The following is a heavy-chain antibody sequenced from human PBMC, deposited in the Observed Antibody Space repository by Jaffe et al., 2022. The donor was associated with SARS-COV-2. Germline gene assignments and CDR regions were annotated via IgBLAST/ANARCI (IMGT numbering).Heavy chain of an antibody. CDR1: GYTFTSYA. V-gene: IGHV1-3*01. Sequence: QVQLVQSGAEVKKPGASVKVSCKASGYTFTSYAMHWVRQAPGQRLEWMGWINAGNGNTKYSQKFQGRVTITRDTSASTAYMELSSLRSEDTAVYYCARGGVGGYYDSSGYFHWGQGTLVTVSS. J-gene: IGHJ4*02. CDR2: INAGNGNT. CDR3: ARGGVGGYYDSSGYFH. D-gene: IGHD3-22*01.